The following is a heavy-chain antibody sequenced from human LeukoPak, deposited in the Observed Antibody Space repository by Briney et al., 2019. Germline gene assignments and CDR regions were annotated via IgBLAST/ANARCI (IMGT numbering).Heavy chain of an antibody. J-gene: IGHJ4*02. CDR1: GYTFTSYY. Sequence: ASVKVSCKASGYTFTSYYMHWVRQAPGQGLEWMGIINPSGGSTSYAQKFQGRVTMTRDTSTSTVYVELSSLRSEDTAVYYCARESLAAALDYWGQGTLVTVSS. D-gene: IGHD6-13*01. V-gene: IGHV1-46*01. CDR2: INPSGGST. CDR3: ARESLAAALDY.